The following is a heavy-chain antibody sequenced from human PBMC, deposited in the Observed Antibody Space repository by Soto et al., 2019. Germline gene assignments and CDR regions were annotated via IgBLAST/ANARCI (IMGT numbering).Heavy chain of an antibody. Sequence: ESVGGVVQPGRSLRLSCAASGFIFSTYGMHWVRQAPGKGLEWVAIISYDGSNKWYADSVKGRFTISRDNSKNTLFLQMNSLRAEDTAVYRCAKASGNYDFYYAMDVWGQGTTVTVSS. CDR3: AKASGNYDFYYAMDV. CDR1: GFIFSTYG. CDR2: ISYDGSNK. J-gene: IGHJ6*02. D-gene: IGHD2-15*01. V-gene: IGHV3-30*18.